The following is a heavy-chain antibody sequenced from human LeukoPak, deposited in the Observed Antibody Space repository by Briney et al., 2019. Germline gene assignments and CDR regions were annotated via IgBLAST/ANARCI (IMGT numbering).Heavy chain of an antibody. Sequence: GGSLRLSCTASGFTLGSHDVHWVGQIPGQGLEWVAAVSSGFRAFFVDSVLGRFTVSIEDARNYLHLQLNSLRAGDTAVYYCVREARGYHYTYFEYWGQGTLAPVSS. J-gene: IGHJ1*01. CDR3: VREARGYHYTYFEY. CDR2: VSSGFRA. V-gene: IGHV3-13*01. CDR1: GFTLGSHD. D-gene: IGHD5-18*01.